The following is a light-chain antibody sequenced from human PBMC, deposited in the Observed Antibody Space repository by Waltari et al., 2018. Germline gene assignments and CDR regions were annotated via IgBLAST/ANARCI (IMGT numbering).Light chain of an antibody. V-gene: IGKV3-20*01. Sequence: EIVLTQSPGTLSLSPGARATLSCRASQSVSSFLAWYQQKPGQAPRLLIYGASSRAAGIPDRFSGSGSGTDFTLTISRLEPEDFALYYCQQYGSSPPNTFGQGTKLEI. CDR2: GAS. J-gene: IGKJ2*01. CDR3: QQYGSSPPNT. CDR1: QSVSSF.